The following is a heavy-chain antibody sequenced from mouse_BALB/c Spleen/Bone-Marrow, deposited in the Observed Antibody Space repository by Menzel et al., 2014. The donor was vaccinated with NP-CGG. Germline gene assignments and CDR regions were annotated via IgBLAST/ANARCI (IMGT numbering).Heavy chain of an antibody. CDR2: IDPAIFT. V-gene: IGHV14-3*02. J-gene: IGHJ1*01. CDR3: ASYRYGWYFDV. CDR1: GFNIKDTY. D-gene: IGHD2-14*01. Sequence: VQLQQSGAELVKPGASVKLSCTASGFNIKDTYLHWVKQRPEQGLDWIGRIDPAIFTKYDPKFQGKATITADTSSNTAYLHPSSLTSEDTAVYYCASYRYGWYFDVWGAGTTVTASS.